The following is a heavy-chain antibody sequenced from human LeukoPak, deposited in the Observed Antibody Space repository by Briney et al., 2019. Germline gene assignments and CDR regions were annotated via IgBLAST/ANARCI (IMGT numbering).Heavy chain of an antibody. V-gene: IGHV1-46*01. J-gene: IGHJ4*02. Sequence: ASVKVPCKASGYTFTSYYMHWVRQAPGQGLEWIGIINPSGGSTSYAQKFQGRVTMTRDTSTSTVYMELSSLRSEDTAVYYCARVLAGYFDYWGQGTLVTVSS. CDR1: GYTFTSYY. CDR2: INPSGGST. CDR3: ARVLAGYFDY.